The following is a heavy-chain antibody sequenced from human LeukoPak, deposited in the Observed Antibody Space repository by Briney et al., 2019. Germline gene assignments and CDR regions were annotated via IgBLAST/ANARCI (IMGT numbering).Heavy chain of an antibody. Sequence: SVKVSCKASGGTFNSYAISWVRQAPGQGLEWMGRISPIFGIANYAQKFQGRVTITADKSTSTAYMELSSLRSEDTAVYYCARDRRYDPHCSSTSCYNYYYYGMDVWGPGTTVTVSS. D-gene: IGHD2-2*02. CDR3: ARDRRYDPHCSSTSCYNYYYYGMDV. J-gene: IGHJ6*02. CDR2: ISPIFGIA. V-gene: IGHV1-69*04. CDR1: GGTFNSYA.